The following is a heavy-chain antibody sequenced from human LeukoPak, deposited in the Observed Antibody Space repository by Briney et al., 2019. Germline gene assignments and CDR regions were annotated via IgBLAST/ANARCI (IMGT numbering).Heavy chain of an antibody. J-gene: IGHJ4*02. Sequence: SETLSLTCTVSGGSISGSYWSWLRQPPGEGLEWIGYIYYGGSTNYNASLKSRVTISVDTSKNHFSLKLSSVTAADTAVYYCASGQYYDLWSGYYVDWGQGTLVTVSA. CDR1: GGSISGSY. D-gene: IGHD3-3*01. CDR2: IYYGGST. V-gene: IGHV4-59*12. CDR3: ASGQYYDLWSGYYVD.